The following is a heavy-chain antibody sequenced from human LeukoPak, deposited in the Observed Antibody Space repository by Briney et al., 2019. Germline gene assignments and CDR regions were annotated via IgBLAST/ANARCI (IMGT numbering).Heavy chain of an antibody. J-gene: IGHJ4*02. V-gene: IGHV1-3*01. CDR2: INAGNGNT. CDR1: GYTFTNYA. D-gene: IGHD6-19*01. Sequence: ASVKVSCKASGYTFTNYAMHWVRQAPRQRLEWMGWINAGNGNTKCSQKFQGRVTITRGTSASTAYMELSSLRSEDTAVYYCARGIGASSGRYVIDYWGQGTLVTVSS. CDR3: ARGIGASSGRYVIDY.